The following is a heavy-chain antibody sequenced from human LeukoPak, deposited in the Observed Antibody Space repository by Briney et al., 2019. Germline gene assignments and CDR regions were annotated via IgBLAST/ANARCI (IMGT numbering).Heavy chain of an antibody. J-gene: IGHJ4*02. V-gene: IGHV4-34*01. CDR1: GGSFSGYY. CDR3: ARLTRGYGIDY. Sequence: SETLSLTCAVYGGSFSGYYWSWIRQPPGKGLEWIGEINHSGSTSYNPSLKSRVTISVDTSKNQFSLKLSSVTAADTAVYYCARLTRGYGIDYWGQGTLVTVSS. CDR2: INHSGST. D-gene: IGHD5-12*01.